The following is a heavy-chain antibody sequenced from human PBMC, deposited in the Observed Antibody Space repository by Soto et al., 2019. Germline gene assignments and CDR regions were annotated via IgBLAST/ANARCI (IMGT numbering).Heavy chain of an antibody. CDR2: IYTGGST. CDR3: ARANVGPPGGGSWTMPFDF. Sequence: SETLSLTCSVSGGSVSNYYWSWFRQPAGKGLEWIGRIYTGGSTNYNPSLKSRVTLSVDTAKNQFSLRLTSVTAADTAVYYCARANVGPPGGGSWTMPFDFWGQGTLVTVSS. V-gene: IGHV4-4*07. D-gene: IGHD2-15*01. CDR1: GGSVSNYY. J-gene: IGHJ4*02.